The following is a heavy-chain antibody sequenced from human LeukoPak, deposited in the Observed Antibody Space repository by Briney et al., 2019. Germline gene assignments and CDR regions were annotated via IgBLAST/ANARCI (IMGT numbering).Heavy chain of an antibody. J-gene: IGHJ5*02. Sequence: PGGSLRLSCAASGFTFSGYAMSWVRQAPRKGLEWVSAISGSGGSTYYADSVKGRFTISRDNAKNTLYLQMNSRRAEDTAVYYCAKEEYSSTQFDPWGQGTLVTDSS. CDR3: AKEEYSSTQFDP. V-gene: IGHV3-23*01. CDR2: ISGSGGST. CDR1: GFTFSGYA. D-gene: IGHD6-6*01.